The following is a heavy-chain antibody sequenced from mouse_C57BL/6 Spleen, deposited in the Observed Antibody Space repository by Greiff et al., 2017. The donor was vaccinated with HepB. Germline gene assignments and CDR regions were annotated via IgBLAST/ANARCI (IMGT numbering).Heavy chain of an antibody. V-gene: IGHV3-6*01. J-gene: IGHJ1*03. CDR2: ISYDGSN. Sequence: EVQLQESGPGLVKPSQSLSLTCSVTGYSITSCYYWNWIRQFPGNKLEWMGYISYDGSNNYNPTLKNRISITRDTSKNQFFLKLNSVTTEDTATYYCARDRVYGSSYWYFDVWGTGTTVTVSS. CDR1: GYSITSCYY. D-gene: IGHD1-1*01. CDR3: ARDRVYGSSYWYFDV.